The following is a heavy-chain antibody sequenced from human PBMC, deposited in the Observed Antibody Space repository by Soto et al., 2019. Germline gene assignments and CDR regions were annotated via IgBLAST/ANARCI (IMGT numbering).Heavy chain of an antibody. CDR3: TRSIGWSMDDY. CDR1: GYTFSRYD. D-gene: IGHD6-19*01. Sequence: QVQLVQSGAEVKKPGASVKVSCKASGYTFSRYDINWVRQAPGQGLQWMGWMNPKSGNTGYAQKFQXXVTVTRNTSTSTGYMELSSLRSEDTAVYYCTRSIGWSMDDYWGQGTLITVSS. CDR2: MNPKSGNT. V-gene: IGHV1-8*01. J-gene: IGHJ4*02.